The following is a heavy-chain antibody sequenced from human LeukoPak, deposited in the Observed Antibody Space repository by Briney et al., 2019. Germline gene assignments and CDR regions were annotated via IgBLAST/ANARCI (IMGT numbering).Heavy chain of an antibody. J-gene: IGHJ6*03. D-gene: IGHD4/OR15-4a*01. CDR1: GGSISSSSYY. CDR2: IYTSGST. CDR3: ARAKQVAYYYYYMDV. Sequence: SETLSLTCTVSGGSISSSSYYWGWIRQPPGKGLEWIGRIYTSGSTNYNPSLKSRVTMSVDTSKNQFSLKLTSVTAADTAVYYCARAKQVAYYYYYMDVWGKGTTVTVSS. V-gene: IGHV4-61*05.